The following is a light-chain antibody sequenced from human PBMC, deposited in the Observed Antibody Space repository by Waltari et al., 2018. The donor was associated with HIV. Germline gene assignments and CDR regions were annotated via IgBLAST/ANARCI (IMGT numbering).Light chain of an antibody. CDR3: SSYTSSSTRV. CDR2: DVN. CDR1: SSEVGGYNY. J-gene: IGLJ3*02. V-gene: IGLV2-14*03. Sequence: QSALTQHASVSGSPGQSITIPCTGTSSEVGGYNYVCWYQRQPGKPPKLLIYDVNNRPSGVSNRFSCSKSGNTASLTISVLQAEDEADYYCSSYTSSSTRVFGGGTKVTVL.